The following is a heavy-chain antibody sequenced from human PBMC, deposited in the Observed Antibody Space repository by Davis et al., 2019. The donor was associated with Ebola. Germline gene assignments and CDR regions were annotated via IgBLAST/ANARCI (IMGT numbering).Heavy chain of an antibody. CDR3: ARDHGVTGTGAFDP. J-gene: IGHJ5*02. Sequence: ASVKVSCKSSGHLYLHWVRQAPGQGLEWMGWMNPSNGNTGYAQKFQGRVTMTSNTATTTAYMELSSLTSEDTAVYYCARDHGVTGTGAFDPWGQGTLVTVSS. D-gene: IGHD1-7*01. V-gene: IGHV1-8*01. CDR2: MNPSNGNT. CDR1: GHLY.